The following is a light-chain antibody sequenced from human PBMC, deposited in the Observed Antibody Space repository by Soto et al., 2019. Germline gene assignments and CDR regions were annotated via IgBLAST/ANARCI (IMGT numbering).Light chain of an antibody. CDR1: QSISSR. CDR2: DAS. V-gene: IGKV1-5*01. Sequence: DIKVNMSPSTLSGSVKDRVTITCRASQSISSRSAWYQQKPGKAPKLLIYDASSLESGVPSRFSGSGSGTEFTLTISSLQPDDFATYYCQQYNSYSLTFGQGTKVDIK. J-gene: IGKJ1*01. CDR3: QQYNSYSLT.